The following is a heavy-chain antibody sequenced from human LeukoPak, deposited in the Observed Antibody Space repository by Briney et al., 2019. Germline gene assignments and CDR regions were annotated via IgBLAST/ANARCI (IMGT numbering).Heavy chain of an antibody. J-gene: IGHJ6*03. V-gene: IGHV3-7*01. CDR1: GFTFSSYW. Sequence: GGSLRLSCAASGFTFSSYWMSWVRQAPGKGLEWVANIKQDGSAKYYVDSVKGRFTISRDNAKNSLYLQMNSLRAEDTAVYYCAREDIVVVPAAKRSYYYYMDVWGKGTTVTVSS. D-gene: IGHD2-2*01. CDR3: AREDIVVVPAAKRSYYYYMDV. CDR2: IKQDGSAK.